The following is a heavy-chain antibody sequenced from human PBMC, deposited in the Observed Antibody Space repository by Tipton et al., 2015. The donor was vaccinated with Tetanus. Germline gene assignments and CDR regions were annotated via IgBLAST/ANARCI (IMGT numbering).Heavy chain of an antibody. CDR1: GGSISSSNYY. V-gene: IGHV4-61*01. J-gene: IGHJ3*02. CDR3: ARIGWLQQNKPAFDI. CDR2: VHYSGST. D-gene: IGHD6-19*01. Sequence: TLSLTCTVSGGSISSSNYYWTWIRQPPGRGLEWIGYVHYSGSTNYSPSLRSRVTLSVDTSKNQFSLKLSSVTAADTAVYYCARIGWLQQNKPAFDIWGQGTVVTVSS.